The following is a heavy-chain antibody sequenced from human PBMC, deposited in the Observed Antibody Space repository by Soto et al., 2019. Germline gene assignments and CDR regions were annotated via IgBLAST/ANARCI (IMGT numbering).Heavy chain of an antibody. Sequence: LRLSCAASGFTFSSYGMHWVRQAPGKGLEWVAVISYDGSNKYYADSVKGRFTISRDNSKNTLYLQMNSLRAEDTAVYYCAKLWGTSTYDSSGYPIDYWGQGTLVTVSS. CDR3: AKLWGTSTYDSSGYPIDY. CDR2: ISYDGSNK. V-gene: IGHV3-30*18. J-gene: IGHJ4*02. CDR1: GFTFSSYG. D-gene: IGHD3-22*01.